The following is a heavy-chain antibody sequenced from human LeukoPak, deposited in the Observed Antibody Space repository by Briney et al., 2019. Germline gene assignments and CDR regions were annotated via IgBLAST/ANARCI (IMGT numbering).Heavy chain of an antibody. D-gene: IGHD5-18*01. V-gene: IGHV3-21*01. CDR2: MSSSGSYI. Sequence: GGSLRLSCVASGFTISSNYMSWVRQAPGKGLEWVSFMSSSGSYIYYADSVKGRFTVSRDNAKNSLSLQMNSLRAEDTAVYYCARDLTTSMAYYFDCWGQGTLVTVSS. CDR1: GFTISSNY. J-gene: IGHJ4*02. CDR3: ARDLTTSMAYYFDC.